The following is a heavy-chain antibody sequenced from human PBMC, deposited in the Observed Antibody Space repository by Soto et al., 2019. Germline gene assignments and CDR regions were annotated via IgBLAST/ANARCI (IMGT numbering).Heavy chain of an antibody. CDR2: ISYDGSDM. CDR3: AKYDRWQGVVRGDFFVI. V-gene: IGHV3-30*18. D-gene: IGHD6-19*01. CDR1: GFNFRSYG. Sequence: QVQLVESGGGVVQPGRSLRLSCAASGFNFRSYGMHWVRQAPGKGLEWVAAISYDGSDMYYTDSVKGRFTISRDNSEKTLYVQMKSQRTDDTAVYYCAKYDRWQGVVRGDFFVIWGQRTMVTVSS. J-gene: IGHJ3*02.